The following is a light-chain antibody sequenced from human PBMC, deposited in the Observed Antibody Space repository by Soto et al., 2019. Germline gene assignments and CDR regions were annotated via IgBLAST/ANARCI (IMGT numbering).Light chain of an antibody. CDR2: ANT. Sequence: QSVLTQPPSVSGAPGQRVTISCAGNTSNIGAGYDVHWYQQFPGTAPRLVIHANTNRPSGVPDRFSGSKSGTSASLAITVLQADDEADYHCQSYDIKLSSPVFGGGTKLTVL. V-gene: IGLV1-40*01. CDR1: TSNIGAGYD. CDR3: QSYDIKLSSPV. J-gene: IGLJ2*01.